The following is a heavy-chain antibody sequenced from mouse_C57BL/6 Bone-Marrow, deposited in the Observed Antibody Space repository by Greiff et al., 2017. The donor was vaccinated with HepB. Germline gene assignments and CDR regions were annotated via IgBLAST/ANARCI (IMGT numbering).Heavy chain of an antibody. CDR2: INPGSGGT. V-gene: IGHV1-54*01. J-gene: IGHJ1*03. CDR3: ARSNYYGSSYWYFDV. Sequence: LQESGAELVRPGTSVKVSCKASGYAFTNYLIEWVKQRPGQGLEWIGVINPGSGGTNYNEKFKGKATLTADKSSSTAYMQLSSLTSEDSAVYFCARSNYYGSSYWYFDVWGTGTTVTVSS. CDR1: GYAFTNYL. D-gene: IGHD1-1*01.